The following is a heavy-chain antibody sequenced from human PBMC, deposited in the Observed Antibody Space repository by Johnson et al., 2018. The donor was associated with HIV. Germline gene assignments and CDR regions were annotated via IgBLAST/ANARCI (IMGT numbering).Heavy chain of an antibody. D-gene: IGHD3-10*01. CDR2: VKSKTDGGTI. Sequence: EVQLVESGGGLVQPGGSLRLSCAASGFTFSSYAMSWVRQAPGKGLEWVGRVKSKTDGGTIDYAAAVKGRFIISRDDSKNTLYLQMNGLKTEDTAVYYCTTMSALWFGDLHVFGDAFDIWGQGTMVTVSS. CDR3: TTMSALWFGDLHVFGDAFDI. CDR1: GFTFSSYA. V-gene: IGHV3-15*01. J-gene: IGHJ3*02.